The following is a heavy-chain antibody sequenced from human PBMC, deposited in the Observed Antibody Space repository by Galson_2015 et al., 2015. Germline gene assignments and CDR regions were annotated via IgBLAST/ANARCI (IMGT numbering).Heavy chain of an antibody. CDR2: ISYDGSNK. J-gene: IGHJ6*02. CDR3: ARAEYYYDSSGYYYTNYYYYYGMDV. Sequence: SLRLSCAASGFTFSSYAMHWVRQAPGKGLEWVAVISYDGSNKYYADSVKGRFTISRDNSKNTLYLQMNSLRAEDTAVYYCARAEYYYDSSGYYYTNYYYYYGMDVWGQGTTVTVSS. D-gene: IGHD3-22*01. V-gene: IGHV3-30-3*01. CDR1: GFTFSSYA.